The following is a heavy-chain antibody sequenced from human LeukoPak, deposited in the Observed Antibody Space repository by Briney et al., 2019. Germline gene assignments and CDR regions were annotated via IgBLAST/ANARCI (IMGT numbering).Heavy chain of an antibody. CDR3: ARPLGAQLPPIH. J-gene: IGHJ4*02. CDR2: IYYSGST. CDR1: GDSISSYY. Sequence: SETLSLTCTVSGDSISSYYWSWIRQPPGKGPEWIGYIYYSGSTNYNPSLKSRVTISVDTSKNQFSLKLTSVTAADTAVYYCARPLGAQLPPIHWGQGTLVTVSS. D-gene: IGHD2-2*01. V-gene: IGHV4-59*01.